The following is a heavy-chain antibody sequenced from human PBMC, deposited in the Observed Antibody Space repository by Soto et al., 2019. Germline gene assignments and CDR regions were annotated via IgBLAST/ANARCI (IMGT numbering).Heavy chain of an antibody. CDR1: GGTFSSYT. CDR3: ARADSGYAHGYYYYVMDF. D-gene: IGHD5-12*01. J-gene: IGHJ6*02. CDR2: IIPILGIA. V-gene: IGHV1-69*02. Sequence: GASVKVSCKASGGTFSSYTISWVRQAPGQGLEWMGRIIPILGIANYAQKFQGRVTITADKSTSTAYMEMNSPRAEDTAVYYCARADSGYAHGYYYYVMDFWGQGNTVTVS.